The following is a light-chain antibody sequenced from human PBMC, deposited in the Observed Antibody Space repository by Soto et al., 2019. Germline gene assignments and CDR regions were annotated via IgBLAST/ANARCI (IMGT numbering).Light chain of an antibody. CDR1: QSVSNF. V-gene: IGKV3-11*01. CDR2: DAS. CDR3: QQRSNWLT. Sequence: EIVLTQSPGTLSLSPGERATLSCRASQSVSNFLAWYQQKPGQAPRLLIYDASNRATGIQARFSGSGSGTDFTLTISSLEPEDFAVYYCQQRSNWLTFGGGTKVDIK. J-gene: IGKJ4*01.